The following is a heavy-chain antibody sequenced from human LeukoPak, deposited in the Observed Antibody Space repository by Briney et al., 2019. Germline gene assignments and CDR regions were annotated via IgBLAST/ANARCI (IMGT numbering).Heavy chain of an antibody. CDR1: GYTFTTYG. CDR2: ISGYNANT. D-gene: IGHD3-22*01. V-gene: IGHV1-18*01. CDR3: ARDSQIVVPVEDWFDP. Sequence: GASVKVSCKASGYTFTTYGISWVRQAPGQGLEWMGWISGYNANTNYAQKVQGRVTLTTDTSTSTAYMELRSLRSDDTAVYYCARDSQIVVPVEDWFDPWGQGTLVTVSP. J-gene: IGHJ5*02.